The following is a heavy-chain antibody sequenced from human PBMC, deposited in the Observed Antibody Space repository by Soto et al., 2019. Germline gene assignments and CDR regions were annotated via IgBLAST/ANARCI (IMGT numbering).Heavy chain of an antibody. CDR2: IYWDDDK. CDR3: AHIPNYYQYDWFDP. Sequence: QITLKESGPPLVKPTQTLTLTCTFSGFSLTTRGVGVGWIRQPPGKALECLALIYWDDDKRYSPSLQSRLSISKETSKHQVVLTMTNVGPVDTATYYCAHIPNYYQYDWFDPWGQGTLVSVSA. J-gene: IGHJ5*02. V-gene: IGHV2-5*02. CDR1: GFSLTTRGVG. D-gene: IGHD3-16*01.